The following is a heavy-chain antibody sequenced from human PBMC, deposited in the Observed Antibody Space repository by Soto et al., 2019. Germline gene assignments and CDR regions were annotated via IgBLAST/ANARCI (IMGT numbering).Heavy chain of an antibody. D-gene: IGHD1-1*01. V-gene: IGHV4-39*01. Sequence: SETLSLTCTVSGGSISSSSYYWGWIRQPPGKGLEWIGSIYYSGSTYYNPSLKSRVTISVDTSKNQFSLKLSSVTAADTAVYYCARWYKSYGYYGMDVWGQGTTVTAP. CDR2: IYYSGST. CDR3: ARWYKSYGYYGMDV. J-gene: IGHJ6*02. CDR1: GGSISSSSYY.